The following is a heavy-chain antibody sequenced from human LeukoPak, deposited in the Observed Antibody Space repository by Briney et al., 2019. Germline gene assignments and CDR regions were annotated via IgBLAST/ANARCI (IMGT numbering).Heavy chain of an antibody. Sequence: GGSLRLSCAASGFTFSDYYMSWIRQAPGKGLEWVSYISSSGSTIYYADSVKGRFTISRDNAKNSLYLQMNSLRAEDTAVYYCARDNGYCSSTSCYGNYYYGMDVWGQGTTVTVSS. CDR3: ARDNGYCSSTSCYGNYYYGMDV. CDR2: ISSSGSTI. D-gene: IGHD2-2*03. CDR1: GFTFSDYY. V-gene: IGHV3-11*01. J-gene: IGHJ6*02.